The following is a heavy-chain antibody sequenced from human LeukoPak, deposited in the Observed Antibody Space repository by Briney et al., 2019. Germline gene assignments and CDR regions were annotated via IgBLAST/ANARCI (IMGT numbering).Heavy chain of an antibody. V-gene: IGHV1-69*06. Sequence: SVKVSCKASGGTFSSYAISWVRQAPGQGLEWMGGIIPIFGTANYAQKFQGRVTITADKSTSTAYMELSSLRSEDTAVYYCAGGEDSYGIPDLDYWGQGTLVTVSS. D-gene: IGHD5-18*01. J-gene: IGHJ4*02. CDR1: GGTFSSYA. CDR3: AGGEDSYGIPDLDY. CDR2: IIPIFGTA.